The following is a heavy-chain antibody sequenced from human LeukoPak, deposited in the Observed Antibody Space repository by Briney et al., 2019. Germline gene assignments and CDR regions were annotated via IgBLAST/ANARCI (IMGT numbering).Heavy chain of an antibody. CDR1: GFTFSSYG. Sequence: GGSLRLSCAASGFTFSSYGMHWVRQAPGKGLEWVAVISYDGSNKFYADSVKGRFTIPRDNSKNTLYLQKNSLRAEDTAVYFCAKRKTSNSYWGAYSYFGMYGCGQAPTATAS. D-gene: IGHD3-22*01. V-gene: IGHV3-30*18. J-gene: IGHJ6*01. CDR3: AKRKTSNSYWGAYSYFGMYG. CDR2: ISYDGSNK.